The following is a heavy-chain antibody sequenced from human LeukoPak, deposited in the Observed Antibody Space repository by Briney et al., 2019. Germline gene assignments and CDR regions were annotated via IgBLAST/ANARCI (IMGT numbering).Heavy chain of an antibody. CDR2: INHSGNT. J-gene: IGHJ3*02. D-gene: IGHD3-22*01. CDR3: AMSFYDISDYSLSGAFDI. V-gene: IGHV4-34*01. CDR1: GGSFSGYY. Sequence: PSETLSLTCAVYGGSFSGYYWSWIRQPPGKGLEWIGEINHSGNTNYNPSLKSRVTISLDTSKKQFFLRLSSVTAADTAVYYCAMSFYDISDYSLSGAFDIWGQGTMVTVSS.